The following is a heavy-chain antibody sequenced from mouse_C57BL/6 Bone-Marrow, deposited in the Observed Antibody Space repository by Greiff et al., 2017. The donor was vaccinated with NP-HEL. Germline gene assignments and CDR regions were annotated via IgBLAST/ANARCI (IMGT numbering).Heavy chain of an antibody. CDR3: TTKGGPFDY. CDR2: IDPENGDT. Sequence: VQLQQSGAELVRPGASVKLSCTASGFNIKDDYMHWVKQRPEQGLEWIGWIDPENGDTEYASKFQGKATITADTSSNTAYLQLSSRTAEDTAVYYCTTKGGPFDYWGQGTTLTVSS. CDR1: GFNIKDDY. V-gene: IGHV14-4*01. J-gene: IGHJ2*01. D-gene: IGHD1-1*02.